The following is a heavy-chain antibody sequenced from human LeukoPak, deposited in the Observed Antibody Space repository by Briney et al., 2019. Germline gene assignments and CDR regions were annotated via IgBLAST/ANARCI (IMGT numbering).Heavy chain of an antibody. CDR3: ARGPYSYDSSGAFDI. D-gene: IGHD3-22*01. CDR2: ISSSGST. CDR1: GDSISYFY. V-gene: IGHV4-4*07. J-gene: IGHJ3*02. Sequence: PSETLSLTCSVSGDSISYFYWSWIRQPAGKGLEWTGRISSSGSTNYNPSLKSRVTISVDTSKNQFSLKLSSVTAADTAVYFCARGPYSYDSSGAFDIWGQGTMVTVSS.